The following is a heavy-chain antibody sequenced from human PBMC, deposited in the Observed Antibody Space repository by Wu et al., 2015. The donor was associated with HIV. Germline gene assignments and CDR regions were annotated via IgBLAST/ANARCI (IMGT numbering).Heavy chain of an antibody. Sequence: QVQLQQWGAGLLKPSETLSLTCAVYGGSFSGYYWSWIRQPPGKGLEWIGEINHSGSTNYNPSLKSRVTISVGTSKNQFSLKLSSVTAADTAVYYCASGTNLAVWGQGTLVIVSP. J-gene: IGHJ4*02. V-gene: IGHV4-34*01. CDR3: ASGTNLAV. CDR2: INHSGST. CDR1: GGSFSGYY. D-gene: IGHD4/OR15-4a*01.